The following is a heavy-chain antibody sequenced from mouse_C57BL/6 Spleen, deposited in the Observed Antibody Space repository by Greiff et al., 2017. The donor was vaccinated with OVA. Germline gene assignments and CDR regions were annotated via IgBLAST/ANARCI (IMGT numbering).Heavy chain of an antibody. CDR3: ASLYYGNYGGY. V-gene: IGHV1-50*01. Sequence: QVHVKQPGAELVKPGASVKLSCKASGYTFTSYWMQWVKQRPGQGLEWIGEIDPSDSYTNYNQKFKGKATLTVDTSSSTAYMQLSSLTSEDSAVYYCASLYYGNYGGYWGQGTTLTVSS. CDR1: GYTFTSYW. J-gene: IGHJ2*01. D-gene: IGHD2-1*01. CDR2: IDPSDSYT.